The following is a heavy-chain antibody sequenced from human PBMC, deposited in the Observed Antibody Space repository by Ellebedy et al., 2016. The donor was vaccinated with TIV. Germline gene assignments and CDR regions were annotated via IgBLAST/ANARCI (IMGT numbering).Heavy chain of an antibody. CDR2: ISYDGTNK. CDR1: GFTFSNYA. D-gene: IGHD6-6*01. Sequence: GESLKISCAASGFTFSNYALHWVRQAPGKGLEWVALISYDGTNKYYADSVKGRFTISRDNSKSTLYLQMNSLRAEDTAAYYCASLYMVGEQLVLKFHYMDVWGKGTTVTVSS. CDR3: ASLYMVGEQLVLKFHYMDV. V-gene: IGHV3-30-3*01. J-gene: IGHJ6*03.